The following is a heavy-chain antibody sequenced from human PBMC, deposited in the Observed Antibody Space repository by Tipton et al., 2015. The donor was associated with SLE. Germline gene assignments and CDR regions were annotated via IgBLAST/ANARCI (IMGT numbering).Heavy chain of an antibody. Sequence: SLRLSCAASGFIFSSFEMNWARQAPGKGLEWVSYISSSGGNIYYADSVKGRFTISRDNAKNSLYLQMNSLRADDTAVYYCTREWRSYDSSGYPSLDDAFDIWGLGTMVTVSS. V-gene: IGHV3-48*03. CDR3: TREWRSYDSSGYPSLDDAFDI. CDR1: GFIFSSFE. J-gene: IGHJ3*02. CDR2: ISSSGGNI. D-gene: IGHD3-22*01.